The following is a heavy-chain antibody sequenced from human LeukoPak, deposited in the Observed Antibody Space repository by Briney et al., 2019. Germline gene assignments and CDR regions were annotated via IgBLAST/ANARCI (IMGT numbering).Heavy chain of an antibody. CDR3: ARLIETYYYDSSGYYYFDY. J-gene: IGHJ4*02. V-gene: IGHV2-5*02. Sequence: SGPTLVKPIQTVTLTCTFSGFSLSTSGVGVGWIRQPPGKALEWLALIYWDDDKRYSPSLKSRLTITNDTSKNQVVLTMTNMDPVDTATYYCARLIETYYYDSSGYYYFDYWGQGTLVTVSS. CDR1: GFSLSTSGVG. D-gene: IGHD3-22*01. CDR2: IYWDDDK.